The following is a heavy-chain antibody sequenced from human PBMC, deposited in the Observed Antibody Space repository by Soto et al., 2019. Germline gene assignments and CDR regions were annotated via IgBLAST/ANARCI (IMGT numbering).Heavy chain of an antibody. V-gene: IGHV4-31*03. CDR1: GGSISSGGYY. J-gene: IGHJ4*02. CDR2: IYYSGST. Sequence: SETLSLTCTVSGGSISSGGYYWSWIRQHPGKGLEWIGYIYYSGSTYYNPSPKSRVTISVDTSKNQFSLKLSSVTAADTAVYYCARDSGSSSWYYFDYWGQGTLVTVSS. CDR3: ARDSGSSSWYYFDY. D-gene: IGHD6-13*01.